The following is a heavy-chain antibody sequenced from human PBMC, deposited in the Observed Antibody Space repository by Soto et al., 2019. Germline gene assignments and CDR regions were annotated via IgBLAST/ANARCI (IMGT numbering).Heavy chain of an antibody. D-gene: IGHD1-26*01. CDR1: GFTFSSYA. CDR2: ISYDGSNK. Sequence: QVQLVESGGGVVQPGRSLRLSCAASGFTFSSYAMHWVRQAPGKGLEWVAVISYDGSNKYYADSVKGRFTIARDNSKNTLYLQMNSLRAEDTAVYYCARDRGSYRGGAFDIWGQGRMVTVSS. J-gene: IGHJ3*02. CDR3: ARDRGSYRGGAFDI. V-gene: IGHV3-30-3*01.